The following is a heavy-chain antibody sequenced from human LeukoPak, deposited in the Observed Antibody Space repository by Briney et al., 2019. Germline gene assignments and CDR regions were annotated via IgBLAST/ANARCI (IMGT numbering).Heavy chain of an antibody. CDR1: GGSISSSSYY. V-gene: IGHV4-39*01. CDR2: IYYSGIT. D-gene: IGHD5-18*01. Sequence: SETLSLTCTVSGGSISSSSYYWGWIRQPPGKGLEWIGSIYYSGITYYNPSLKSRVTISVDTSKNQFSLKLSSVTAADTAVYYCASRGYSYGYASWGQGTLVTVSS. J-gene: IGHJ5*02. CDR3: ASRGYSYGYAS.